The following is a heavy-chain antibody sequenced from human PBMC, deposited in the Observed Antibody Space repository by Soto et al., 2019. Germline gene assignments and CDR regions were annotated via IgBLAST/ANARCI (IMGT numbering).Heavy chain of an antibody. D-gene: IGHD6-13*01. CDR3: ARKGVTSSWYGGGHDY. J-gene: IGHJ4*02. V-gene: IGHV1-18*04. CDR2: IRPYNGDT. CDR1: VYPFPSFG. Sequence: KVSCKASVYPFPSFGISWVRQAPGQGVEWMGWIRPYNGDTNSAQNLQGRVTMTTDTSTNTAYMELRSLRSDDTAVYYCARKGVTSSWYGGGHDYWRQGTLVTVSS.